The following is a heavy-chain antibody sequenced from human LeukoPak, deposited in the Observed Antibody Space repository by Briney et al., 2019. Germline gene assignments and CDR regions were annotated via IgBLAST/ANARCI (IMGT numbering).Heavy chain of an antibody. CDR3: AKELYYYDSSPGAFDI. Sequence: PGGSLRLSCAASGFTFSSYSMNWVRQAPGKGLEWVSSISSSSSYIYYADSVKGRFTISRDNSKNTLYLQMNSLRAEDTAVYYCAKELYYYDSSPGAFDIWGQGTMVTVSS. CDR1: GFTFSSYS. J-gene: IGHJ3*02. CDR2: ISSSSSYI. D-gene: IGHD3-22*01. V-gene: IGHV3-21*01.